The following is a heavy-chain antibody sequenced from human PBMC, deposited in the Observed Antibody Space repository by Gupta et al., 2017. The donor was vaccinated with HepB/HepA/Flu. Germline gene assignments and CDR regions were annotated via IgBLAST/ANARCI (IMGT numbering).Heavy chain of an antibody. CDR1: GFTLSSYA. D-gene: IGHD6-19*01. J-gene: IGHJ4*02. Sequence: QVQLVESGGGVVKPGRSLRLSCAASGFTLSSYAMHWVRQAPGKGLEWVGVISYDGSNKYYADSVKGRFTISRDNSKNTLYLQMNSLRAEDTAVYYCARDSDPGIAVAGAFDYWGQGTLVTVSS. CDR3: ARDSDPGIAVAGAFDY. CDR2: ISYDGSNK. V-gene: IGHV3-30-3*01.